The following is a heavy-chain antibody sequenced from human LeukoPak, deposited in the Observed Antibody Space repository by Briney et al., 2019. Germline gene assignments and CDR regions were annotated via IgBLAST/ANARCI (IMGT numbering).Heavy chain of an antibody. CDR2: INAGNGNT. CDR1: GGTFSSYA. CDR3: AREYRRGVPLDI. D-gene: IGHD3-16*02. J-gene: IGHJ3*02. V-gene: IGHV1-3*01. Sequence: ASVKVSCKASGGTFSSYAISWVRQAPGQGLEWMGWINAGNGNTKYSQKSQGRVTITRDTSASTAYMELSSLRSEDTAVYYCAREYRRGVPLDIWGQGTMVTVSS.